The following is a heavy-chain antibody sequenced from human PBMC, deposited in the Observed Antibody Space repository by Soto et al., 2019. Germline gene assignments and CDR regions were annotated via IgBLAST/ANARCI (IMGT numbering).Heavy chain of an antibody. Sequence: PGGSLRLSCAAFGFTFSSYGMHWVRQAPGKGLEWVAVIWYDGSNKYYADSVKGRFTISRDNSKNTLYLQMNSLRAEDTAVYYCVSPGDYDAFDIWGQGTMVTVSS. D-gene: IGHD4-17*01. J-gene: IGHJ3*02. CDR2: IWYDGSNK. CDR1: GFTFSSYG. CDR3: VSPGDYDAFDI. V-gene: IGHV3-33*01.